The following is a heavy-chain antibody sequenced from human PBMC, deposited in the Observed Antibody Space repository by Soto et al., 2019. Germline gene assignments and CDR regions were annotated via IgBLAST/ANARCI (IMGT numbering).Heavy chain of an antibody. D-gene: IGHD1-26*01. CDR2: IKTDGSSI. CDR1: GFTFSSYW. V-gene: IGHV3-74*03. J-gene: IGHJ6*02. Sequence: EVQLVESGGGLVLPGGSLRLSCAASGFTFSSYWMHWVRQGPGKGLVWVSRIKTDGSSITYADSVKGRFTISRENAKNTLYLQMNSLRAEDTAVYYCARLGASGYYGLDVWGQGTTVIVSS. CDR3: ARLGASGYYGLDV.